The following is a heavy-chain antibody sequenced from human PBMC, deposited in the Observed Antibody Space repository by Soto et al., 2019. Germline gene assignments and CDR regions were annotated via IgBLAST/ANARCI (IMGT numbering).Heavy chain of an antibody. CDR1: GGSISSYY. CDR3: AGRRYYYGSGRMGWFDP. V-gene: IGHV4-59*01. CDR2: IYYSGST. D-gene: IGHD3-10*01. Sequence: PSETLSLTCTVSGGSISSYYCSWIRQPPWKGLEWIGYIYYSGSTNYNPSLKSRVTISVDTSKNQFSLKLSSVTAADTAVYYCAGRRYYYGSGRMGWFDPWGQGTLVTVSS. J-gene: IGHJ5*02.